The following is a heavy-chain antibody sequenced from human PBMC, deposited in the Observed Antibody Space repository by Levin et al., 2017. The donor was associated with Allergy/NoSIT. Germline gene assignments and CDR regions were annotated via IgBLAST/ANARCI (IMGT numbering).Heavy chain of an antibody. V-gene: IGHV4-34*01. D-gene: IGHD4-17*01. CDR2: INHSGST. CDR1: GGSFSGYY. Sequence: SETLSLTCAVYGGSFSGYYWSWIRQPPGKGLEWIGEINHSGSTNYNPSLKSRVTISVDTSKNQFSLKLSSVTAADTAVYYCASRPRLRPWGYGMDVWGQGTTVTVSS. J-gene: IGHJ6*02. CDR3: ASRPRLRPWGYGMDV.